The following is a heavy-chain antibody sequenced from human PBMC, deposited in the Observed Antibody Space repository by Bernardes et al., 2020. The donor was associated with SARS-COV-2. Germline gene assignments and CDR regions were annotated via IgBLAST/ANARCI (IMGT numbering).Heavy chain of an antibody. CDR3: TTGAEIYYDSSGFSYYFDF. CDR2: IKRKTDGGTT. Sequence: GGSLRLSCAASGFTFRNAWMNWVRQAPGTGLEWVGHIKRKTDGGTTDYAAPVKGRFTISGDDSKNTMYLQMNSLKTEDTAVYYCTTGAEIYYDSSGFSYYFDFWGQGTLVTVSS. J-gene: IGHJ4*02. V-gene: IGHV3-15*07. D-gene: IGHD3-22*01. CDR1: GFTFRNAW.